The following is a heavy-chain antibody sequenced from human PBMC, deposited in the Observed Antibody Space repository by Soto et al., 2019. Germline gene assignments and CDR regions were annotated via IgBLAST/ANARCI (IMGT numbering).Heavy chain of an antibody. CDR3: ARGPWGGTIFGVGPGNWFDP. CDR2: INHSGST. V-gene: IGHV4-34*01. Sequence: KPSETLSLTCAVYGGSFSGYYWSWIRQPPGKGLEWIGEINHSGSTNYNPSLKSRVTISVDTSKNQFSLKLSSVTAADTAVYYCARGPWGGTIFGVGPGNWFDPWGQGTLVTVS. D-gene: IGHD3-3*01. CDR1: GGSFSGYY. J-gene: IGHJ5*02.